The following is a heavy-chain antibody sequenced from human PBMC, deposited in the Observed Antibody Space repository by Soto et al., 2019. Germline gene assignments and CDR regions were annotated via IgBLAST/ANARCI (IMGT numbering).Heavy chain of an antibody. Sequence: QMEQSGAEVRKPGSSVKVSCKPSGGSLTSYPMAWVRQAPGQGFEWMGGIIPIHGTTEYAQKFQGRVTITAVESTNRATLELTGLTSEDTAVYYCARGCGLVSWGQGTLVTVSS. J-gene: IGHJ4*02. V-gene: IGHV1-69*01. CDR2: IIPIHGTT. CDR1: GGSLTSYP. D-gene: IGHD1-26*01. CDR3: ARGCGLVS.